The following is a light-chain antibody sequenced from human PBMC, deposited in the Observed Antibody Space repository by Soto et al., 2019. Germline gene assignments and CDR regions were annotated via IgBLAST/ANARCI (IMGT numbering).Light chain of an antibody. CDR3: RHYKKRPPTFT. J-gene: IGKJ2*01. CDR1: QSVSNN. V-gene: IGKV3-15*01. Sequence: EIVMTQSQATLSVSPGERATLSCRASQSVSNNLDWYQQKPGQAPRLLSYGASTRATGIPASLSGSGSGTEFTLAISSLQSDEFAVSCCRHYKKRPPTFTFGQGTKLEIK. CDR2: GAS.